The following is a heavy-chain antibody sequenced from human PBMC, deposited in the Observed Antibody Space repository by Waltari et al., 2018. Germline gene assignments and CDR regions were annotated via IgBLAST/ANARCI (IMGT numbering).Heavy chain of an antibody. J-gene: IGHJ3*02. CDR1: GGSISSYY. D-gene: IGHD3-3*01. Sequence: QVQLQESGPGLVKPSETLSLTCTVSGGSISSYYWSWIRQPPGKGLEWIGYIYYSGSTNYNPSRKSRVTISVDTSKNQFSLKLSSVTAADTAVYYCARARDDFWSGGAFDIWGQGTMVTVSS. CDR3: ARARDDFWSGGAFDI. V-gene: IGHV4-59*01. CDR2: IYYSGST.